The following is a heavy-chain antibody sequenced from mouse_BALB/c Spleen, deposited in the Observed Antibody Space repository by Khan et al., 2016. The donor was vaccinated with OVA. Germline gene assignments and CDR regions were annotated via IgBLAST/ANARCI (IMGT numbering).Heavy chain of an antibody. CDR2: IYPGNSDT. CDR1: GYSFTSYL. CDR3: ARGGYSSFAY. Sequence: VQLKQSGTVLARPGASVKMSCKASGYSFTSYLIHWVKQRPGQGLEWIGDIYPGNSDTTYNQKFKDKAKLTAGTSANTAYMELSSLTNEASAVYYCARGGYSSFAYWGQGTLGNDSA. J-gene: IGHJ3*01. V-gene: IGHV1-5*01. D-gene: IGHD1-3*01.